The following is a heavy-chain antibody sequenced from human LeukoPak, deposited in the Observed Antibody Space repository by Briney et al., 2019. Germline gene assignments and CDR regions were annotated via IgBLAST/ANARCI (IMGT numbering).Heavy chain of an antibody. CDR1: GFTFTNYA. Sequence: GGSLRLSCATSGFTFTNYAMNWVRQAPGKGLEWVSGITSGFTPHYADSVKGRFTISRDNSKNMFHLQLNSLRAEDTAVYYCAKDYSDSRVADVFFEYWGQGTLVTVSS. CDR3: AKDYSDSRVADVFFEY. D-gene: IGHD2-15*01. J-gene: IGHJ4*02. V-gene: IGHV3-23*01. CDR2: ITSGFTP.